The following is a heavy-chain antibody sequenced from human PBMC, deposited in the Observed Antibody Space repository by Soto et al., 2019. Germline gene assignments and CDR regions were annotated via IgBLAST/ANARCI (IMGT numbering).Heavy chain of an antibody. CDR3: AKRVGSDYGLVVTQRYYYYYMDV. CDR2: ISGSGGST. CDR1: GFTFSSYA. Sequence: GGSLRLSCAASGFTFSSYAMSWVRQAPGKGLEWVSAISGSGGSTYYADSVKGRFTISRDNSKNTLYLQMNSLRAEDTAVYYCAKRVGSDYGLVVTQRYYYYYMDVWGKRTTDTVSS. D-gene: IGHD2-21*02. J-gene: IGHJ6*03. V-gene: IGHV3-23*01.